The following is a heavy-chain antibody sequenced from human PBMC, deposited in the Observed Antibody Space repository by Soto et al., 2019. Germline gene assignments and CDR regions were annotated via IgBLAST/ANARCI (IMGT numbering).Heavy chain of an antibody. J-gene: IGHJ4*02. CDR1: SGSISSSNW. CDR3: ARGSHCSGGSCYSWGGDYFDY. CDR2: IYHSGST. D-gene: IGHD2-15*01. Sequence: QVQLQESGPGLVKPSGTLSLTCAVSSGSISSSNWWSWVRQPPGKGLGWIGEIYHSGSTNYNPSLKRRVTISVDKSKTQFPLKLSSVTAADTAVYYCARGSHCSGGSCYSWGGDYFDYWGQGTLVTVSS. V-gene: IGHV4-4*02.